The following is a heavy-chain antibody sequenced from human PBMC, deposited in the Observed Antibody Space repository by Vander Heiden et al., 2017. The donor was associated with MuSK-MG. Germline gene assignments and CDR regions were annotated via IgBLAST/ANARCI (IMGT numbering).Heavy chain of an antibody. CDR2: INHSGNT. V-gene: IGHV4-34*01. CDR3: ARGKGVTGV. CDR1: GASFSGYY. J-gene: IGHJ6*04. Sequence: QVQLQQWGAGLLTPSETLSLTCAAYGASFSGYYWSWIRQPPGKELGWIWEINHSGNTNYNPSLKSRVTISVDTSKNQFSLKLNSVAAADTAVYYCARGKGVTGVWGKGTTVTVSS. D-gene: IGHD3-10*01.